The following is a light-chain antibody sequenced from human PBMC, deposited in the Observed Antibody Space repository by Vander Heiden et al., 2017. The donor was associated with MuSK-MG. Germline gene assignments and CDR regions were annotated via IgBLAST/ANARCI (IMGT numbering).Light chain of an antibody. V-gene: IGKV1-39*01. CDR3: QQGSDIPFT. Sequence: DIQMSQSPFSLSASVGDTVTITCRPSQDIRRFLNWYQQKPGTAPRLLLFSTSDLKSGVPPRFSGRGTGTYFSLTISSLQPEDFATYYCQQGSDIPFTFGPGT. CDR2: STS. J-gene: IGKJ3*01. CDR1: QDIRRF.